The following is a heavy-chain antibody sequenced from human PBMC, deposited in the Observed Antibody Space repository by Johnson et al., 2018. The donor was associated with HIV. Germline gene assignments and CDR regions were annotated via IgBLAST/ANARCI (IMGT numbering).Heavy chain of an antibody. D-gene: IGHD3-22*01. CDR3: AKAAPVCYDRPAEAFDI. CDR1: GFTFSNAW. Sequence: VQLVESGGGLVQPGGSLRLSCAASGFTFSNAWMSWVRQAPGKGLEWVSAISGSGGSTYYADSVKGRFTISRDNSKNTLYMQTNSLRAEDTAVYYCAKAAPVCYDRPAEAFDIWGQGTMVTVSS. CDR2: ISGSGGST. J-gene: IGHJ3*02. V-gene: IGHV3-23*04.